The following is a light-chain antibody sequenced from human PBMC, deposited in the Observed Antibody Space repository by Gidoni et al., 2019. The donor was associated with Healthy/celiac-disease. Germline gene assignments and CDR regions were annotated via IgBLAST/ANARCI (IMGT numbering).Light chain of an antibody. CDR1: SSNIGSNT. J-gene: IGLJ3*02. Sequence: QSVLPQPPSASGTPGPRVTISCSGSSSNIGSNTVNLYQQLPGTSPKLLIYSNNQRPAGVPDRVSGSKSGTSAALAISGLQSEDEADYYCAAWDDSLNGWVFGGGTKLTVL. CDR3: AAWDDSLNGWV. CDR2: SNN. V-gene: IGLV1-44*01.